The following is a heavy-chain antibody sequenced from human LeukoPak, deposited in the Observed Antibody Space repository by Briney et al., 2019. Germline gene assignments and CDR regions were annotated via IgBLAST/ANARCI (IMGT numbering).Heavy chain of an antibody. Sequence: GGSLRLSCAASGFTFSSYDMTWVRQAPGRGLEWVSSIRPSGDNTYYGDSVKGRFTISRDNSKNTLYLQMNSLRAEDTALYYCARAFRGLREYYYYMDVWGKGTTVTVSS. J-gene: IGHJ6*03. CDR2: IRPSGDNT. CDR1: GFTFSSYD. V-gene: IGHV3-23*01. D-gene: IGHD3-16*01. CDR3: ARAFRGLREYYYYMDV.